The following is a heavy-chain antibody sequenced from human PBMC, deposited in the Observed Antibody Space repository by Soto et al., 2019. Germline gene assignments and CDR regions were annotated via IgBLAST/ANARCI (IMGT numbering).Heavy chain of an antibody. J-gene: IGHJ4*02. CDR2: IYYSGST. CDR1: GGSVSGGSYS. Sequence: SEPLSLTCTVSGGSVSGGSYSWSWIRQPPGKGLEWIGYIYYSGSTNYNPSLKSRVTISVDTSKNQFSLKLSSVTAADTAVYYCARDGYGGNWVFLDYWGQGTLVTVSS. CDR3: ARDGYGGNWVFLDY. D-gene: IGHD2-15*01. V-gene: IGHV4-61*01.